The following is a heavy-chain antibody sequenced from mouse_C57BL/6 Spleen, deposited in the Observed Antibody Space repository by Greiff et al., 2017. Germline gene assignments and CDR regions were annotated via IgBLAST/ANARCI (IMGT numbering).Heavy chain of an antibody. CDR1: GFSLTSYG. J-gene: IGHJ4*01. Sequence: VQLVESGPGLVQPSQRLSITCTVSGFSLTSYGVHWVRQSPGKGLEWLGVIWRGGSTDYNAAFMSRLSITKDNSKSQVFFKMNSLQADDTAIYYCAKNKDDYDEGYYYAMDYWGQGTSVTVSS. CDR2: IWRGGST. CDR3: AKNKDDYDEGYYYAMDY. V-gene: IGHV2-5*01. D-gene: IGHD2-4*01.